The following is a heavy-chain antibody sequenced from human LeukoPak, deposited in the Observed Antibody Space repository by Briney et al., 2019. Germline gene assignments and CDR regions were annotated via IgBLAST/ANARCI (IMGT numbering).Heavy chain of an antibody. Sequence: TLSLTCTVSGGSISSGGYYWSWIRQPPGKGLEWIGYIYQSGSTYYNPSLKSRVTISVDRSKNQFSLKLSSVTAADTAVYYCARGIAPLYYFDYWGQGTLVTVSS. D-gene: IGHD6-13*01. CDR2: IYQSGST. CDR1: GGSISSGGYY. V-gene: IGHV4-30-2*01. J-gene: IGHJ4*02. CDR3: ARGIAPLYYFDY.